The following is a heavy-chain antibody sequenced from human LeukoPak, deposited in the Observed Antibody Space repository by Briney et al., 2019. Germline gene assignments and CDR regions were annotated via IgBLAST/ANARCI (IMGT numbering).Heavy chain of an antibody. CDR2: ISSSSSYI. CDR1: GFTFSSYS. V-gene: IGHV3-21*04. CDR3: ARAGTREYCSSTSCYGMGSSWYVPFDY. J-gene: IGHJ4*02. Sequence: PGGSLRLSCAASGFTFSSYSMNWVRQAPGKGLEWVSSISSSSSYIYYADSVKGRFTISRDNAKNSLYLQMNSLRAEDTAVYYCARAGTREYCSSTSCYGMGSSWYVPFDYWGQGTLVTVSS. D-gene: IGHD2-2*01.